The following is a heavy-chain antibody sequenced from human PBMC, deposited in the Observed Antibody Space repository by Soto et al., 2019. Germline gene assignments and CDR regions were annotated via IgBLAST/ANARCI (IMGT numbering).Heavy chain of an antibody. CDR2: IIPIFGTA. CDR3: AREIFGVIISGGRDAFDI. D-gene: IGHD3-3*01. V-gene: IGHV1-69*01. Sequence: QVQLVQSGAEVKKPGSSVKVSCKSSGGTFSTYAITWLRQAPGHGLEWMGGIIPIFGTAKYAQKVQGRVTITADEATSTAYMELSSMRSEDTAVYFCAREIFGVIISGGRDAFDIWGQGTMVTVSS. J-gene: IGHJ3*02. CDR1: GGTFSTYA.